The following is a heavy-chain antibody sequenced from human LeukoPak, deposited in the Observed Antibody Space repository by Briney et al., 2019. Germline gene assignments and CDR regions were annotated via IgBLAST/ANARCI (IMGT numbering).Heavy chain of an antibody. CDR3: ARESRVLTGDGYYLDS. J-gene: IGHJ4*02. CDR1: DVSIGNYY. CDR2: LYIGRET. Sequence: SETLSLTCTVSDVSIGNYYWTWIRQPAGKGLEWIGRLYIGRETDYNPSLKSRVTMSVDTSNSQFSLRLTSVTAADTATYYCARESRVLTGDGYYLDSWGPGTLITVSS. D-gene: IGHD1-20*01. V-gene: IGHV4-4*07.